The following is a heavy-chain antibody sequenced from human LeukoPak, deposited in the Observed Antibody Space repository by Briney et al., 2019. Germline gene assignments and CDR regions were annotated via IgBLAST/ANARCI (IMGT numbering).Heavy chain of an antibody. V-gene: IGHV1-46*01. Sequence: ASVKVSCKASGYTFTSYYMHWVRQAPGQGLEWMGIINPSGGSTSYAQKFQGRVTMTRDTSTSTVYMELSSLRSEDTAVYYCARAQGYCSSTSCPPGYWGQGTLVTVSS. J-gene: IGHJ4*02. CDR1: GYTFTSYY. D-gene: IGHD2-2*01. CDR3: ARAQGYCSSTSCPPGY. CDR2: INPSGGST.